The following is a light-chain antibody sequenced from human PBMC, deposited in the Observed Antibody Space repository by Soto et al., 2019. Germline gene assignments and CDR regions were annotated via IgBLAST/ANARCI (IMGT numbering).Light chain of an antibody. J-gene: IGKJ1*01. CDR1: QTISSW. Sequence: DIQMTQSPSTLPASVGDRVTITCRASQTISSWLAWYQQKPGKAPKLLIYDASSLESGVPSRFSGSGSGTEFTLTISSLQPDDFATYYCQHYNSYSEAFGQGTKVDI. CDR2: DAS. V-gene: IGKV1-5*01. CDR3: QHYNSYSEA.